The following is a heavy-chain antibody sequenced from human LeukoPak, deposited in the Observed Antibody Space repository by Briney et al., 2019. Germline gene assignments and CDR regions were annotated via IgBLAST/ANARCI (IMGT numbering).Heavy chain of an antibody. D-gene: IGHD3-22*01. Sequence: GGSLRLSCAASGFTFSSYSMNWIRQTPGKGLEWVSSISGSGEFIYYVDSVRGRFTISRGNGKNSLYLQMNSLRPEDTAVYYCARDDSHGYHFFDSWGQGTLVTVSS. CDR2: ISGSGEFI. J-gene: IGHJ4*02. CDR3: ARDDSHGYHFFDS. CDR1: GFTFSSYS. V-gene: IGHV3-21*01.